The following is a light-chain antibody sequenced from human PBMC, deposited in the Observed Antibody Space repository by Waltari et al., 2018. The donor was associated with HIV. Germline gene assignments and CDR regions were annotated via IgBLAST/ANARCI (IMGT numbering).Light chain of an antibody. CDR3: AAWDDRLNLV. Sequence: QSVLTQPPSASGTPGQRATISCFGSNSNIGSNYVYWYQQLPGMAPKLLTYKNNQRPSGVPDRFSGSKSGTSACLAISGLRSEDEADYYCAAWDDRLNLVFGGGTKLTVL. CDR2: KNN. J-gene: IGLJ2*01. V-gene: IGLV1-47*01. CDR1: NSNIGSNY.